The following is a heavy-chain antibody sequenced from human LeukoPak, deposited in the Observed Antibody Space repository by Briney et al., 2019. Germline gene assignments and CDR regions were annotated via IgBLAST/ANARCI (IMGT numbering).Heavy chain of an antibody. J-gene: IGHJ4*02. D-gene: IGHD5-18*01. Sequence: GGSLRLSCAASGFTFSSYTMNWVRQAPGKGLEWVSSISGSSRHKYYADSVKGRFTISRDNAKNSLYLQMNSLRAEDTAAYYCARIGLDTAMVPGHWGQGTLVTVSS. CDR3: ARIGLDTAMVPGH. CDR2: ISGSSRHK. V-gene: IGHV3-21*01. CDR1: GFTFSSYT.